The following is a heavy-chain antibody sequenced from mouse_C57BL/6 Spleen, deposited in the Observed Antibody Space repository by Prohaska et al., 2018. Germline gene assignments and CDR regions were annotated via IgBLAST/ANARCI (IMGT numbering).Heavy chain of an antibody. CDR2: INPNNGGT. J-gene: IGHJ2*01. Sequence: SVKISCKASGYTFTDYYLNWVKQSNGKSLEWIGDINPNNGGTSYNQKFKGKATLTVDKSSSTAYMELRRLTSEDSAVYYCASPIATVLDYWGQGTTLTVSS. CDR1: GYTFTDYY. V-gene: IGHV1-26*01. D-gene: IGHD1-1*01. CDR3: ASPIATVLDY.